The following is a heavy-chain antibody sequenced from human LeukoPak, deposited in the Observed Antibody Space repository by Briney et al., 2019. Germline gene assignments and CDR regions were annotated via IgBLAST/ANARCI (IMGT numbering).Heavy chain of an antibody. CDR1: GGSISSYY. Sequence: PSETLSLTCTVSGGSISSYYWSWIRQPAGKGLEWIGRIYTSGSTNYNPSLKSRVTISVDTSKNQFSLKLSSVTAADTAVYYCAREVVATQAGVWDYWGQGTLVTVSS. D-gene: IGHD2-15*01. V-gene: IGHV4-4*07. CDR2: IYTSGST. CDR3: AREVVATQAGVWDY. J-gene: IGHJ4*02.